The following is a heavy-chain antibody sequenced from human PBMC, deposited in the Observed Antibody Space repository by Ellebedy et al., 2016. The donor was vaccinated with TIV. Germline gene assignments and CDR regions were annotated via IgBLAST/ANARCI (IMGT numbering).Heavy chain of an antibody. CDR1: GDSVSSNSAV. CDR2: TYCRSKCYN. V-gene: IGHV6-1*01. J-gene: IGHJ4*02. Sequence: SETLSLXXAISGDSVSSNSAVWNWIRQSPSRGLEWLGRTYCRSKCYNDYAVSVKSRITINPDTSKNQFSLQLNSVAPEDTAVYYCARGSSTSAFDYWGQGTLVTVSS. D-gene: IGHD2-2*01. CDR3: ARGSSTSAFDY.